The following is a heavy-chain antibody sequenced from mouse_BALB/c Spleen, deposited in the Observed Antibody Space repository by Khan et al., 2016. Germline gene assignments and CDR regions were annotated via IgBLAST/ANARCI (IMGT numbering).Heavy chain of an antibody. J-gene: IGHJ1*01. CDR3: ARSGGYDEDCDV. D-gene: IGHD2-2*01. V-gene: IGHV1S137*01. Sequence: QVQLQQSGPEVVRPGVSVQISCKGTGYTFTDNAMHWVKQSHAKSLEWIGVITTYNGYTNYNQKFKGKATVTVDKSSSTAYMELARLTSEDSAIYCCARSGGYDEDCDVWGAGTTVTVSS. CDR1: GYTFTDNA. CDR2: ITTYNGYT.